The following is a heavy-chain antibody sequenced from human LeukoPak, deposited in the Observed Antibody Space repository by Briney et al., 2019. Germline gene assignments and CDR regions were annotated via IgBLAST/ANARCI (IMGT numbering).Heavy chain of an antibody. CDR3: ARVRAATTYFDY. CDR1: GGSFSGYY. J-gene: IGHJ4*02. Sequence: PSETLSLTCAVYGGSFSGYYWSWIRQPAGKGLEWIGRIYTSGSTNYNPSLKSRVTMSVDTSKNQFSLKLSSVTAADTAVYYCARVRAATTYFDYWGQGTLVTVSS. V-gene: IGHV4-59*10. D-gene: IGHD5-12*01. CDR2: IYTSGST.